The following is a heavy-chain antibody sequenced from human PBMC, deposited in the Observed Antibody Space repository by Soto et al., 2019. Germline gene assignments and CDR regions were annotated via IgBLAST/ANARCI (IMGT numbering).Heavy chain of an antibody. J-gene: IGHJ4*02. CDR3: ARADPNWRPIDY. CDR1: GGSISPYF. Sequence: SETLSLTCTVSGGSISPYFWSWVRQPPGKGLEWIGYIYDNGRTDYNPSLTSRVTISVDTSKNQFSLKVNSMTAADTAVYYCARADPNWRPIDYWGQGTLVTVSS. V-gene: IGHV4-59*01. CDR2: IYDNGRT. D-gene: IGHD1-1*01.